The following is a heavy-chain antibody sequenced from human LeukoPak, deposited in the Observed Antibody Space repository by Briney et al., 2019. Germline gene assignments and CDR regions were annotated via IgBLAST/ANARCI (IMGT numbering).Heavy chain of an antibody. D-gene: IGHD3-10*01. CDR3: ARRGILWFGDLNGMDV. CDR1: GYTFTSYD. V-gene: IGHV1-8*01. CDR2: MNPNSGNT. Sequence: ASVKVSCKASGYTFTSYDINWVRQATGQGLEWMGWMNPNSGNTGYAQKFQGRVTMTMNTSISTAYMELSSLRSEDTAVYYCARRGILWFGDLNGMDVWGQGTTVTVSS. J-gene: IGHJ6*02.